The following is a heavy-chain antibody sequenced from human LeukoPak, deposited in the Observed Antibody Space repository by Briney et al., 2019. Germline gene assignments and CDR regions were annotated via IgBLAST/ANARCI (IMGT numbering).Heavy chain of an antibody. CDR1: GFTFSSYG. Sequence: GGSLRLSCAASGFTFSSYGMHWVRQAPGKGLEWVAVISYDGSNKYYADSVKGRFTISRDNSKNTLYLQMNSLRAEDTAVYYCAREHSGYYFDYWGQGTLVTVSS. CDR3: AREHSGYYFDY. J-gene: IGHJ4*02. V-gene: IGHV3-30*03. D-gene: IGHD5-12*01. CDR2: ISYDGSNK.